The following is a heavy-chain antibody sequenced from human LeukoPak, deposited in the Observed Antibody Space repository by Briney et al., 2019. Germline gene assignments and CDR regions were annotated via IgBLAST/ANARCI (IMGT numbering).Heavy chain of an antibody. J-gene: IGHJ4*02. CDR3: ARLRRNSDRSGYYYYYDY. CDR1: GYTFSSYS. CDR2: ISVGSNYI. Sequence: GGSLRLSCAASGYTFSSYSINWVRQAPGKGLEWVSSISVGSNYIYYADSVRGRFSISRDDARNSLYLQMDSLRGHDTAVYYCARLRRNSDRSGYYYYYDYWGQGTLVTVPS. D-gene: IGHD3-22*01. V-gene: IGHV3-21*01.